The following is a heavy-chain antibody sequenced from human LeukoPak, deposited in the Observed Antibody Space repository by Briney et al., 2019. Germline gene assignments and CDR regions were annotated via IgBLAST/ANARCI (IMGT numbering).Heavy chain of an antibody. CDR3: ARHNSFDY. J-gene: IGHJ4*02. V-gene: IGHV3-11*01. CDR2: ISGSGTTI. Sequence: GGSLRLSCAASGFTFRDYHMSWTRQAPGKGLEWVSYISGSGTTIYYADSVKGRFTISRDNAKNSLYLQMNSLRAEDTAVYYCARHNSFDYWGQGTLVTVSS. CDR1: GFTFRDYH.